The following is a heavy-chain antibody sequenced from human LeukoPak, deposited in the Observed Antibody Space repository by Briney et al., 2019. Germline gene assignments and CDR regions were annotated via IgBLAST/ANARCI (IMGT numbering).Heavy chain of an antibody. Sequence: GESLQISCKGSGYSFTNYWIGWVRQMPGKGLEWMGIIYPADSDTRCSPSFQDQVTISADKSISTAYLQWSSLKASDTAMYYCARRAGFYDILTGYYVEPDAFDIWGQGTMVTVSS. D-gene: IGHD3-9*01. CDR1: GYSFTNYW. V-gene: IGHV5-51*01. CDR2: IYPADSDT. CDR3: ARRAGFYDILTGYYVEPDAFDI. J-gene: IGHJ3*02.